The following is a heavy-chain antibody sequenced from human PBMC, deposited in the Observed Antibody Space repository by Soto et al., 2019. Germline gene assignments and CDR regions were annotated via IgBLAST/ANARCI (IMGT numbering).Heavy chain of an antibody. CDR2: ISYDGSNK. J-gene: IGHJ6*02. CDR3: AKVNSGWPQDYYYYGMDV. Sequence: GGSLRLSCAASGFTFSSYGMRWVRQAPGKGLEWVAVISYDGSNKYYADSVKGRFTISRDNSKNTLYLQMNSLRAEDTAVYYCAKVNSGWPQDYYYYGMDVWGQGTTVTVSS. CDR1: GFTFSSYG. D-gene: IGHD5-12*01. V-gene: IGHV3-30*18.